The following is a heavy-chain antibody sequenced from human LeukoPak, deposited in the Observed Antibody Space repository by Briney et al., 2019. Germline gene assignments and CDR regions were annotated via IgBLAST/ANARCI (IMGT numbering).Heavy chain of an antibody. Sequence: ASVKVSCKASGYTFTGYYMHWVRQAPGQGLEWTGRINPNSGGTNYAQKFQGRVTMTRDTSISTAYMELSRLRSEDTAVYYCARGSRPWAAAGKGYFDYWGQGTLVTVSS. CDR2: INPNSGGT. J-gene: IGHJ4*02. CDR1: GYTFTGYY. V-gene: IGHV1-2*06. D-gene: IGHD6-13*01. CDR3: ARGSRPWAAAGKGYFDY.